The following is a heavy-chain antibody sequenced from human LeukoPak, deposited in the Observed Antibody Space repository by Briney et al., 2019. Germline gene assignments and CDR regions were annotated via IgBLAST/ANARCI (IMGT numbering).Heavy chain of an antibody. V-gene: IGHV4-31*03. CDR1: GGSISSGGYY. CDR3: AKAKDPSVTFYGMDV. J-gene: IGHJ6*02. CDR2: IYYSGST. D-gene: IGHD4-17*01. Sequence: SQTLSLTCTVSGGSISSGGYYWSWIRQHPGKGLEWIGYIYYSGSTYYNPSLKSRVTISVDTSKNQFSLKLSSVTAADTAVYYCAKAKDPSVTFYGMDVWGQGTTVTVSS.